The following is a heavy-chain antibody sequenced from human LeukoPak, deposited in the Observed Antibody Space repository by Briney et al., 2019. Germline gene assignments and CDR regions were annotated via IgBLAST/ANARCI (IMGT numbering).Heavy chain of an antibody. CDR3: AKDQGELGS. D-gene: IGHD7-27*01. CDR2: LGRSGGSI. J-gene: IGHJ4*02. CDR1: GFNFDIFA. V-gene: IGHV3-23*01. Sequence: GGSLRLSCVASGFNFDIFAMSWVRQSPGGGLEWVSSLGRSGGSINYADSVKGRFTISRDNSKNTLFLQMNSLKPEDSAIYYCAKDQGELGSWGQGTLVTVSS.